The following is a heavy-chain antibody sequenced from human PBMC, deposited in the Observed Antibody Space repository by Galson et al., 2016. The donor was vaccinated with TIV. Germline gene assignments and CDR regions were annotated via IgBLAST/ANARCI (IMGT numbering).Heavy chain of an antibody. V-gene: IGHV3-9*01. CDR2: ISSNGVYR. CDR3: AKARGYGYGSPQDYYYGMDV. Sequence: SLRLSCAASGFTFEDYGMHWVRQTQGKGLDWFSGISSNGVYRGYPDFVKGRFTIFGANAKKSLFVQMNSLRGEDTAIYYCAKARGYGYGSPQDYYYGMDVWGQGTTVTVS. CDR1: GFTFEDYG. D-gene: IGHD5-18*01. J-gene: IGHJ6*02.